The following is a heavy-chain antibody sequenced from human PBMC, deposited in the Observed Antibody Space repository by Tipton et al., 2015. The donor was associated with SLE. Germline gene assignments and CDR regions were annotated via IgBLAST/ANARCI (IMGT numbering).Heavy chain of an antibody. Sequence: SLRLSCAASGFTFSSYAMSWVRQAPGKGLEWVSYISSSSSYTNYADSVKGRFTISRDNAKNSLYLQMNSLRAEDTAVYYCAREGSAQAFDIWGQGTMVTVSS. CDR3: AREGSAQAFDI. D-gene: IGHD6-6*01. J-gene: IGHJ3*02. CDR1: GFTFSSYA. CDR2: ISSSSSYT. V-gene: IGHV3-11*05.